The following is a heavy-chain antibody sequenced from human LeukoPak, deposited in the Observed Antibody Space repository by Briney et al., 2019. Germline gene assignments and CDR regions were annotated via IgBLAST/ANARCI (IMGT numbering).Heavy chain of an antibody. J-gene: IGHJ4*02. V-gene: IGHV4-34*01. CDR2: INHSGST. D-gene: IGHD3-10*01. Sequence: KPSETLSLTCAVYGGSFSGYYWSWIRQPPGKGLEWIGEINHSGSTNYNPSLKGRVTISVDTSKNQFSLKLSSVTAADTAVYYCARGRGAPDYWGQGTLVTVSS. CDR3: ARGRGAPDY. CDR1: GGSFSGYY.